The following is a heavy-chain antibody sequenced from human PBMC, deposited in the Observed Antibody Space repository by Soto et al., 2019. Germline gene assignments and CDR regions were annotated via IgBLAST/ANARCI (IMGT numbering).Heavy chain of an antibody. Sequence: EVQLLESGGGLVQPGGSLRLSVAAFGVTFGSYALNWFRQAPGKGLEWVSTLSDTGGATFYAGSVKGRFTISRDNSKNTLYLQMHRLRADDSAIYFCAVGRHKTSGSNTWFDPWGRGTQVTVSS. CDR2: LSDTGGAT. CDR1: GVTFGSYA. V-gene: IGHV3-23*01. J-gene: IGHJ5*02. D-gene: IGHD3-22*01. CDR3: AVGRHKTSGSNTWFDP.